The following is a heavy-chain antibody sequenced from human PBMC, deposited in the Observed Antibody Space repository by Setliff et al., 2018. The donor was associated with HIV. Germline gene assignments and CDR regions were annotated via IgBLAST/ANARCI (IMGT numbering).Heavy chain of an antibody. Sequence: PSETLSLTCTVSGGSINSTSYYWGWIRQPPGKGLEWIGEINHSRSTNYNPSLKSRVTISVDTSKNQFSLKLSSVTAADTAVYYCARGTAMVIGDYWGQGTLVTVSS. CDR2: INHSRST. J-gene: IGHJ4*02. V-gene: IGHV4-39*07. CDR3: ARGTAMVIGDY. CDR1: GGSINSTSYY. D-gene: IGHD5-18*01.